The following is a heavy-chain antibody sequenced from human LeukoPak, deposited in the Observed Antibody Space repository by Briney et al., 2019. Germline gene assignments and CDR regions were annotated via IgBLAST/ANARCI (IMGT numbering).Heavy chain of an antibody. D-gene: IGHD5-24*01. J-gene: IGHJ4*02. V-gene: IGHV5-10-1*01. CDR1: GYSFTSYW. Sequence: GESLKISCKGSGYSFTSYWISWVRQMPGKGLEWMGRIDPGDSYIDYSPSFQGHVTISADKSIRTAYLQWSNLRASDTAIYYCATLGESRDGYNYVDQWGQGTLLTVSP. CDR3: ATLGESRDGYNYVDQ. CDR2: IDPGDSYI.